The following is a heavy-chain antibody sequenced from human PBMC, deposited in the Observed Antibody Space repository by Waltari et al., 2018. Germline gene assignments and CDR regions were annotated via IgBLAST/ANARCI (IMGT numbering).Heavy chain of an antibody. Sequence: EVQVVESGGGLIQPGGSLRLSWEAVGLTFSTSANNWVRQATGKGLEWVSSISDSGDYTYYADTVKGRFTISRDNSKNTVYLQMNSLRAEDTALYYCASNFKLGNNYWGQGTLVTVSS. CDR2: ISDSGDYT. CDR1: GLTFSTSA. J-gene: IGHJ4*02. V-gene: IGHV3-23*04. CDR3: ASNFKLGNNY. D-gene: IGHD7-27*01.